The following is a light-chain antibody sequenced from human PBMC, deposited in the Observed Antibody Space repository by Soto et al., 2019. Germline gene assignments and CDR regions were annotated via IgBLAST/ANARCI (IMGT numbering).Light chain of an antibody. V-gene: IGLV2-14*01. CDR3: SSYTSSSTRV. CDR1: SSDVGGYNY. CDR2: DVR. Sequence: QSALTQPASVSGSPVQSITISRTGTSSDVGGYNYVSWYQQHPRKAPKLMIYDVRNRPSGVSNRFSGAKSGNTASLTISGRQAEDEADYYFSSYTSSSTRVFGTGTK. J-gene: IGLJ1*01.